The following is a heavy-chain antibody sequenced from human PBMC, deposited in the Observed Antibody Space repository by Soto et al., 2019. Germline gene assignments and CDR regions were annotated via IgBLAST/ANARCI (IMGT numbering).Heavy chain of an antibody. CDR3: ANQRSTVYRQFDY. V-gene: IGHV3-23*01. CDR1: GFTFSSYA. CDR2: ISGSGGST. D-gene: IGHD1-26*01. J-gene: IGHJ4*02. Sequence: EVQLLESGGGLVQPGGSLRLSCAASGFTFSSYAMSWVRQAPGKGLEWVSAISGSGGSTYYADSVKGRFTISRDNSKNTLYLQMNSMRAEDTAVYYCANQRSTVYRQFDYWGQGTLVTVSS.